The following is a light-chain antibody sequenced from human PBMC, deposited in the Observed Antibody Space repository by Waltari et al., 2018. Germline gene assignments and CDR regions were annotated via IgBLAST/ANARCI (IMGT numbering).Light chain of an antibody. CDR1: SSDVGAHNY. V-gene: IGLV2-8*01. CDR3: SSHGGSKV. CDR2: EVS. J-gene: IGLJ2*01. Sequence: QSALTQPPSASGSPGQSVPISCTGTSSDVGAHNYVSWYQQYPGKATKLIIYEVSKRPSGVPDRFSGSKSGNTASLTVSGLQADDEADYYCSSHGGSKVFGGGTKLTVL.